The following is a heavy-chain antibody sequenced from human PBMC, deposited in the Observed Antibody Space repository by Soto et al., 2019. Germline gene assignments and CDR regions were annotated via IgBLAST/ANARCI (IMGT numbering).Heavy chain of an antibody. CDR2: IYYSGST. D-gene: IGHD1-26*01. J-gene: IGHJ4*02. CDR3: GRQENSGRHQSFDY. Sequence: SETLSLTCSVSGGSTSSYYWSWIRQPPGKGLEWIGYIYYSGSTDYSPSLKSRVTMSIDTSQNQVSLKLTSVTTADTAVYYCGRQENSGRHQSFDYWGQGILVTSPQ. V-gene: IGHV4-59*01. CDR1: GGSTSSYY.